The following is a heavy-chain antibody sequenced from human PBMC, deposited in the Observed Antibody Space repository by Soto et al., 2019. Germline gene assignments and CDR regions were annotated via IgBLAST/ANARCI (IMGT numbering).Heavy chain of an antibody. CDR1: GFTFSSYG. V-gene: IGHV3-33*01. CDR3: ARDRTDHGAYYDFWSGSHKASYYYYMDV. D-gene: IGHD3-3*01. CDR2: IWYDGSNK. Sequence: PGGSLRLSCAASGFTFSSYGMHWVRQAPGKGLEWVAVIWYDGSNKYYADSVKGRFTISRDNSKNTLYLQMNSLRAEDTAVYYCARDRTDHGAYYDFWSGSHKASYYYYMDVWGKGTTVTVSS. J-gene: IGHJ6*03.